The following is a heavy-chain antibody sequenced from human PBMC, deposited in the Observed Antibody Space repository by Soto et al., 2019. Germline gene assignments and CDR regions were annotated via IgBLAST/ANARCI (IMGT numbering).Heavy chain of an antibody. D-gene: IGHD3-10*01. V-gene: IGHV4-31*03. CDR1: GGSISSGGYY. CDR3: ARGDYFAL. J-gene: IGHJ3*01. Sequence: QVQLQESGPGLVKPSQTLSLTCTVSGGSISSGGYYWSWIRQHPGKGLEWIGYSYYSGSTYYNPSLKSGVTISVDTSKNQCSVTLSSVAAEDTAVYSFARGDYFALWGHGTMVTVSS. CDR2: SYYSGST.